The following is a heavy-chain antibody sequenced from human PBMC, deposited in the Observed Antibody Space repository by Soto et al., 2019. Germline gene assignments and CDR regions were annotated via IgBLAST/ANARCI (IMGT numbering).Heavy chain of an antibody. J-gene: IGHJ4*02. D-gene: IGHD3-9*01. CDR2: IFYFGST. CDR3: ARHSPDFDWLSQFDY. V-gene: IGHV4-59*08. Sequence: SETLSLTCTVSGGSIISYYWSWIRQTPGKGLEWIGYIFYFGSTNYNPSLKSRVTLSIDTSKNQLSLKLSSVTAADTAVYYCARHSPDFDWLSQFDYWGQGTLVTVSS. CDR1: GGSIISYY.